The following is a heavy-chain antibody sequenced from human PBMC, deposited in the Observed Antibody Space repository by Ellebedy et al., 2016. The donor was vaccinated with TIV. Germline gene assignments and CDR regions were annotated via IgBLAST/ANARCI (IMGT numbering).Heavy chain of an antibody. CDR2: IYPGDSDT. CDR3: ARRGYPASFDY. CDR1: GYSFTRYW. Sequence: GESLKISCEGSGYSFTRYWIAWVRQMPGKGLEWMGIIYPGDSDTRYSPSFQGHVTISADKSISTAYLQWSSLKASDTAMYYCARRGYPASFDYWGQGTLVTVSS. V-gene: IGHV5-51*01. J-gene: IGHJ4*02. D-gene: IGHD6-13*01.